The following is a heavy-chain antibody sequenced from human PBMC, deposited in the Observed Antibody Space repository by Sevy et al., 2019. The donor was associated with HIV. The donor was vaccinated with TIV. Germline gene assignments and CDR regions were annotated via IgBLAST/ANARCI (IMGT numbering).Heavy chain of an antibody. V-gene: IGHV3-11*04. CDR2: ISSSGSTI. CDR1: GFTFSDYY. CDR3: ARALDIVVVVAATLRDAFDI. J-gene: IGHJ3*02. D-gene: IGHD2-15*01. Sequence: GGSLRLSCAASGFTFSDYYMSWIRQAPGKGLEWVSYISSSGSTIYYADSVKGRFTISRDNAKNSLYLQMNSLRAEDTAGYYCARALDIVVVVAATLRDAFDIWGQGTMVTVSS.